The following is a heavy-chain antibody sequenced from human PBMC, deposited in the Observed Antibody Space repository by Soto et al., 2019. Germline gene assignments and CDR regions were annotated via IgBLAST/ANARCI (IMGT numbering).Heavy chain of an antibody. D-gene: IGHD2-15*01. CDR1: GFTFSSYA. Sequence: GGSLRLSCAASGFTFSSYAMSWVRQAPGKGLEWVSAISGSGGSTYYADSVKGRFTISRDNSKNTLYLQMNSLRAEDTAVYYCAKDLWFAAWGSCYFDYWGQGTLVTVSS. CDR2: ISGSGGST. J-gene: IGHJ4*02. V-gene: IGHV3-23*01. CDR3: AKDLWFAAWGSCYFDY.